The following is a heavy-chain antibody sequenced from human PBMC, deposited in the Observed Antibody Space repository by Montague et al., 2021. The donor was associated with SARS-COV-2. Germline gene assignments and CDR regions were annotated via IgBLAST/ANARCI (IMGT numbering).Heavy chain of an antibody. J-gene: IGHJ4*01. V-gene: IGHV4-39*01. CDR1: GATTNTGTHY. Sequence: SETLSLTCNVTGATTNTGTHYCCLIRQPPGKLLECIGSVYYTGKTYYNPSLKSRVTVSVDTSNNYFSLILTSVTAADTAVYYCARLRQGEDHFDYWGRGTLVTVSS. D-gene: IGHD3-16*01. CDR3: ARLRQGEDHFDY. CDR2: VYYTGKT.